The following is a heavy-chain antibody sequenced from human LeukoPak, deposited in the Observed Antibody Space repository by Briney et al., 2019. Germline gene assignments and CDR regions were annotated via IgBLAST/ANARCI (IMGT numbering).Heavy chain of an antibody. J-gene: IGHJ4*02. CDR2: IKRDGSAI. CDR3: AKDLNTMATAPFDY. Sequence: PGGSLRLSCEASGFIFSKYWMTWVRQAPGKGLEWVANIKRDGSAIHYVDSVKGRFTISRDSSKNTLYLQMNSLRAEDTAVYSCAKDLNTMATAPFDYWGQGTLVTVSS. CDR1: GFIFSKYW. D-gene: IGHD5-12*01. V-gene: IGHV3-7*03.